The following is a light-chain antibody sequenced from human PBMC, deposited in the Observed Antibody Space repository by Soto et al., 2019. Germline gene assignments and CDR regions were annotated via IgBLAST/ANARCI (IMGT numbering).Light chain of an antibody. J-gene: IGKJ4*01. CDR3: QHYNEWPLT. V-gene: IGKV3-15*01. Sequence: EIVMTLSPATLSVSPSSMATLCCRASQSIRTNLARYQQKPGQAPRLLIFGASTRAIGIPARFSGSGSGTEFTLTISSLQSEDFAVYYCQHYNEWPLTFGGGTRWIS. CDR2: GAS. CDR1: QSIRTN.